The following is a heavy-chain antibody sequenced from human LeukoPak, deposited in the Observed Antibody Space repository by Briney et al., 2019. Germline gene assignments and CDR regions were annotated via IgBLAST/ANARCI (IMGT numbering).Heavy chain of an antibody. CDR3: ARVESGYYGSENAMGFDP. CDR2: IYYSGST. CDR1: GGSISSYY. J-gene: IGHJ5*02. V-gene: IGHV4-59*01. D-gene: IGHD3-10*01. Sequence: SETLSLTCTVSGGSISSYYWSWIRQPPGKGLEWIGYIYYSGSTNYNPSLKSRVTISVDTSKNQFSLKLSSVTAADTAVYYCARVESGYYGSENAMGFDPWGQGTLVTVSS.